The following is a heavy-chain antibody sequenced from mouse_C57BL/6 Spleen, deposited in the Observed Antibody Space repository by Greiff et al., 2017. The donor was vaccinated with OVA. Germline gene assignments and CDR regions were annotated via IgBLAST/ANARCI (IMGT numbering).Heavy chain of an antibody. D-gene: IGHD1-1*01. CDR2: ISDGGRYT. Sequence: EVKLMESGGGLVKPGGSLKLSCAASGFTFSSYAMSWVRQTPEKRLEWVATISDGGRYTYYPDNVKGRFTISRDNAKNNLYLQMSHLKSEDTAMYYCARAPYYYGSSWYFDGWGTGTTVTVSS. CDR3: ARAPYYYGSSWYFDG. V-gene: IGHV5-4*03. CDR1: GFTFSSYA. J-gene: IGHJ1*03.